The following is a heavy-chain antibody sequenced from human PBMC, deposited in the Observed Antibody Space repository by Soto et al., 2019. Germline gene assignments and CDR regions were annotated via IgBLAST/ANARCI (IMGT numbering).Heavy chain of an antibody. CDR3: VRTSLVVAAATREHY. V-gene: IGHV3-74*01. D-gene: IGHD2-15*01. Sequence: EVQLVESGGGLVQPGGSLRLSCAASGFTFSSYWMHWVRQAPGKGLEWVSRINSDGSSTSYADSVKGRFTISRDNAKNALYLQMNSLRAEDTAVYYCVRTSLVVAAATREHYWCQGTLVTVSS. CDR1: GFTFSSYW. J-gene: IGHJ4*02. CDR2: INSDGSST.